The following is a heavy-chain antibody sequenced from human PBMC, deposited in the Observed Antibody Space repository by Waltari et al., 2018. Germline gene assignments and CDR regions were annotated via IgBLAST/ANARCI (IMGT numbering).Heavy chain of an antibody. D-gene: IGHD3-9*01. CDR3: TAGILGSGGMDI. CDR2: IKSKAHGGTT. J-gene: IGHJ6*02. CDR1: GFTFSNAW. V-gene: IGHV3-15*01. Sequence: EVQLEESGGGLLKPGGSLRLTCAASGFTFSNAWMNWVRQAPGKGVEWVGRIKSKAHGGTTDYAAPLKGRFTISRDDSKNTLYLQLNSLKTEDTAVYYCTAGILGSGGMDIWGQGTTVTVSS.